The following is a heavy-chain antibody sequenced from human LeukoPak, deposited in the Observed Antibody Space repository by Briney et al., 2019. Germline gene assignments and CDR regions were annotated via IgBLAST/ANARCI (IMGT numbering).Heavy chain of an antibody. CDR1: GGTFSSYA. CDR2: IIPIFGTA. D-gene: IGHD1-26*01. V-gene: IGHV1-69*01. CDR3: ARDVGTFDY. J-gene: IGHJ4*02. Sequence: SVKVTCKASGGTFSSYAISWVRQAPGQGLEWTGGIIPIFGTANYAQKFQGRVTITADESTSTAYMELSSLRSEDTAVYYCARDVGTFDYWGQGTLVTVSS.